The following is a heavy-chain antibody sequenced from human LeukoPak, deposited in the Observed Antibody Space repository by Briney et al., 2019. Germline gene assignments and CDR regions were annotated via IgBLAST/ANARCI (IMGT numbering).Heavy chain of an antibody. CDR2: ISWNSGSI. Sequence: PGGSLRLSCAASGFTFDDYAMHWVRQAPGKGLEWVSGISWNSGSIGYADFVKGRFTISRDNAKNSLYLQMNSLRAEDMALYYCAKGDYYDSSASVDYWGQGTLVTVSS. J-gene: IGHJ4*02. D-gene: IGHD3-22*01. CDR1: GFTFDDYA. V-gene: IGHV3-9*03. CDR3: AKGDYYDSSASVDY.